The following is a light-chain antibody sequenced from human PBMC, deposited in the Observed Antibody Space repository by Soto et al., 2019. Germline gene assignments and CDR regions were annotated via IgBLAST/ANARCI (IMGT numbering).Light chain of an antibody. CDR2: EVT. V-gene: IGLV2-14*01. CDR3: CSYRSVNTVV. CDR1: SSDVGSFNY. J-gene: IGLJ2*01. Sequence: QSALTQPASVSGSPGQSITLSCTGTSSDVGSFNYVSWYQQYPGKAPKLIIYEVTNRPSGVSIRFSGSKSGNTASLTISGLQAEDEADYYCCSYRSVNTVVFGRGTKLTVL.